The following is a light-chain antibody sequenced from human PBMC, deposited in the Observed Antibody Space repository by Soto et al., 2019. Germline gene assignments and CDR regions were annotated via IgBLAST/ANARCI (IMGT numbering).Light chain of an antibody. V-gene: IGLV2-23*02. Sequence: QSALTQPASVSGSPGQSITISCTGTSNDIGGYHLVSWYQHQSGKAPKLIIYKVSQWPSGVSDRFSASKSGNTASLTISGLQAEDEADYYCCSYAGSNWGYVFGTGTKVTVL. CDR1: SNDIGGYHL. CDR3: CSYAGSNWGYV. CDR2: KVS. J-gene: IGLJ1*01.